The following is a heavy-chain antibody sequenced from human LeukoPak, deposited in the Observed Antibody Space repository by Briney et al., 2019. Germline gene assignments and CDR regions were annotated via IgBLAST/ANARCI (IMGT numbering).Heavy chain of an antibody. J-gene: IGHJ4*02. V-gene: IGHV1-24*01. CDR1: GYTFTSYY. CDR2: FDPEDGET. Sequence: ASVKVSCKASGYTFTSYYMHWVRQAPGKGLEWMGGFDPEDGETIYAQKFQGRVTMTEDTSTDTAYMELSSLRSEDTAVYYCATAIAAAGTFDYWGQGTLVTVSS. D-gene: IGHD6-13*01. CDR3: ATAIAAAGTFDY.